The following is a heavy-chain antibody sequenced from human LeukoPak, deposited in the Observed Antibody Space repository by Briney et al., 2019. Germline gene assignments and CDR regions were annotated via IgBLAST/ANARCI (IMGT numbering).Heavy chain of an antibody. Sequence: PSETLSLTCTVSGGSISSGDYYWSWIRQPPGKGLEWIGYIYYSGSTYYNPSLKSRVTIPVDTSKNQFSLKLSSVTAADTAVYYCARDIWFGELSPDWGQGTLVTVSS. CDR1: GGSISSGDYY. D-gene: IGHD3-10*01. CDR3: ARDIWFGELSPD. CDR2: IYYSGST. V-gene: IGHV4-30-4*01. J-gene: IGHJ4*02.